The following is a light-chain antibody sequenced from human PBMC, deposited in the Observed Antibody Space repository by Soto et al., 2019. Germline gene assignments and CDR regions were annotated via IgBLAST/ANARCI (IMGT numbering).Light chain of an antibody. Sequence: EIVLTQSPATLSLSPGEGAVLSCRASQSVSSYLAWYQQKPGQAPRLLIYDASKRATGIPARLSGSGSGTDFTLTISSLEPEDFAVYYRQQRSTWPITFGQGTRL. CDR2: DAS. J-gene: IGKJ5*01. CDR3: QQRSTWPIT. V-gene: IGKV3-11*01. CDR1: QSVSSY.